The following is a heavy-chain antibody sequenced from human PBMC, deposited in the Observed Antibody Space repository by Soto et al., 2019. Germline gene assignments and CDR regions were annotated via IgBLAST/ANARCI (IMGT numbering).Heavy chain of an antibody. Sequence: EVQLVESGGGLIQPGGSLRLSCAASGFTFSRSSMNWVRQAPGKGLEWVSYISGGGVSMYYADSVRDRFTTSRDNVKNSLYLQMNSLRADDTAVYYCARVQYSGSSSHYYYYMDVWGKGTTVTVSS. J-gene: IGHJ6*03. V-gene: IGHV3-48*01. CDR1: GFTFSRSS. CDR3: ARVQYSGSSSHYYYYMDV. CDR2: ISGGGVSM. D-gene: IGHD5-12*01.